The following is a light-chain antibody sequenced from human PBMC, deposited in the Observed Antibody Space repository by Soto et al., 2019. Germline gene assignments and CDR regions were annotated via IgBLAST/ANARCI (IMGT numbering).Light chain of an antibody. CDR1: RSDVCGYNY. V-gene: IGLV2-14*01. CDR2: EVS. J-gene: IGLJ1*01. CDR3: SSYTSSRAYV. Sequence: QSVLTQPASVSGSPRQSITISCTGTRSDVCGYNYVSWYQQQSGQAPKLMIHEVSNRPSGVSNRFSGSKSVDTASLTISGLQADAEADYYCSSYTSSRAYVFGIGTKVTVL.